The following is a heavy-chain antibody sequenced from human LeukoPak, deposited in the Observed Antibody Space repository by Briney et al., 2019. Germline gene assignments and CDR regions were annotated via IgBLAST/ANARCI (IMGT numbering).Heavy chain of an antibody. CDR2: IKQDGSEK. V-gene: IGHV3-7*01. D-gene: IGHD5-12*01. CDR3: ATLVATTRFDY. J-gene: IGHJ4*02. CDR1: GFIISSYW. Sequence: GGSLRLSCAASGFIISSYWMSWDRQAPGKGLEWVANIKQDGSEKYYVDSVKGRFTISRDNAKNSLYLQMSSLRADDMAVYYCATLVATTRFDYWGQGTLVTVSS.